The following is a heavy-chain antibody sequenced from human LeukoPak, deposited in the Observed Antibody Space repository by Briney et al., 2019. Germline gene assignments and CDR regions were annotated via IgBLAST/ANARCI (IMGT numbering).Heavy chain of an antibody. D-gene: IGHD6-13*01. Sequence: PSETLSLTCAVSGGSISSGGYSWSWIRQPPGKGLEWIGYIYYSGSTYYNPSLKSRVTISVDTSKNQFSLKLSSVTAADTAVYYCARESLSGEAAAGTVDYWGQGTLVTVSS. J-gene: IGHJ4*02. V-gene: IGHV4-30-4*07. CDR1: GGSISSGGYS. CDR3: ARESLSGEAAAGTVDY. CDR2: IYYSGST.